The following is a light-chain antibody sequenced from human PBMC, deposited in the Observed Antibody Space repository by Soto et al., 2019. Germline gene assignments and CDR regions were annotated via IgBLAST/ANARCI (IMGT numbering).Light chain of an antibody. V-gene: IGKV3-15*01. Sequence: EIVMTQSPATLSVSPGERATLSCRASQSVSNNLAWYQKKPGQAPRLLSYGASTRATGIPARFSGSGSGTAFTLTISSLQSEDFAFYYCQQYNNWWTFGQGPRVDIK. J-gene: IGKJ1*01. CDR1: QSVSNN. CDR2: GAS. CDR3: QQYNNWWT.